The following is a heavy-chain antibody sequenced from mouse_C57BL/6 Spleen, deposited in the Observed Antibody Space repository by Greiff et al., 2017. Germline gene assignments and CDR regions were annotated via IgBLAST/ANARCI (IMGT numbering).Heavy chain of an antibody. V-gene: IGHV3-6*01. D-gene: IGHD4-1*01. CDR2: ISYDGSN. CDR1: GYSITSGYY. J-gene: IGHJ2*01. CDR3: AREGWDEDYFDY. Sequence: EVQLQESGPGLVKPSQSLSLTCSVTGYSITSGYYWNWIRQFPGNKLEWMGYISYDGSNNYNPSLKNRISLTRDTSKNQFFLKLNSVTTEDTATYYCAREGWDEDYFDYWGQGTTLTVSS.